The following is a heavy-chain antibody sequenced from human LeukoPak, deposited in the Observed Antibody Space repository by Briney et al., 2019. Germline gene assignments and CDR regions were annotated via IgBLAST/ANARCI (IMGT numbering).Heavy chain of an antibody. CDR3: ASQRITMIRGVNDF. Sequence: GGSLRLSCEVSGFTFSSYAMTWVRQAPGKGLEWVSAISGSGNYTYYADSVRGRFTISRDNSKNTLYLQMNSLRPEDTAVYYCASQRITMIRGVNDFWGQGTLVTVSS. V-gene: IGHV3-23*01. D-gene: IGHD3-10*01. CDR2: ISGSGNYT. CDR1: GFTFSSYA. J-gene: IGHJ4*02.